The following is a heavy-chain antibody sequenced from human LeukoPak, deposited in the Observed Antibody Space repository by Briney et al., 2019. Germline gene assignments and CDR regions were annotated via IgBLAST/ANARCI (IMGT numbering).Heavy chain of an antibody. CDR3: ARLESLDIVVVPAAMNYYMDV. D-gene: IGHD2-2*03. Sequence: GASMQISCKGSGYSFTSYWIGWVRQLPGKGVEWMGIIYPGDSDTRYSPSFQGQVTISADKSISTAYLQWSSLKASDAAIHYCARLESLDIVVVPAAMNYYMDVWGKGTTVTVSS. J-gene: IGHJ6*03. V-gene: IGHV5-51*01. CDR1: GYSFTSYW. CDR2: IYPGDSDT.